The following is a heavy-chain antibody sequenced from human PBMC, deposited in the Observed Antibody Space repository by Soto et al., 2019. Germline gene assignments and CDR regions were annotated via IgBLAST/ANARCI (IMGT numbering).Heavy chain of an antibody. CDR2: ISWDGRST. J-gene: IGHJ4*02. V-gene: IGHV3-43*01. CDR3: ARVRPPRPHCSGGSCYIIGYYFDY. D-gene: IGHD2-15*01. CDR1: GFTFDDYS. Sequence: GGSLRLSCAASGFTFDDYSMHWVRQAPGKGLEWVSLISWDGRSTYYADSVKGRFTVSRDNSKNTLYLQMNSLRAEDTAVYYCARVRPPRPHCSGGSCYIIGYYFDYWGQGTLVTVSS.